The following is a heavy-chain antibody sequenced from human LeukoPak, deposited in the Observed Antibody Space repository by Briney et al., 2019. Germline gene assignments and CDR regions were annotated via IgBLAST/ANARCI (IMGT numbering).Heavy chain of an antibody. Sequence: SATLSLTCAVYGGSFSGYYWSWIRQPPGKGLEWIGEINHSGSTNYNPSLKSRVTISVDTSKNQFSLKLSSVTAADTAVYYCARRGYSSGWYLIGFDYWGQGTLVTVSS. J-gene: IGHJ4*02. CDR2: INHSGST. D-gene: IGHD6-19*01. V-gene: IGHV4-34*01. CDR3: ARRGYSSGWYLIGFDY. CDR1: GGSFSGYY.